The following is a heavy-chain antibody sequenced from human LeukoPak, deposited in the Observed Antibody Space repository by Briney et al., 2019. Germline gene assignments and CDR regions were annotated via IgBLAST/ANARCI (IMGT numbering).Heavy chain of an antibody. CDR3: ARRGYCSGGDCYSAAFDI. J-gene: IGHJ3*02. CDR2: IYPGDSDT. V-gene: IGHV5-51*01. CDR1: GYRFTSYW. Sequence: GESLKISCKGSGYRFTSYWIAWVRPMRGKGLEWMGIIYPGDSDTRYSPSFHGQVTISADKSISTAYLQWSSLQASDTAMYYCARRGYCSGGDCYSAAFDIWGQGTMVTVSS. D-gene: IGHD2-15*01.